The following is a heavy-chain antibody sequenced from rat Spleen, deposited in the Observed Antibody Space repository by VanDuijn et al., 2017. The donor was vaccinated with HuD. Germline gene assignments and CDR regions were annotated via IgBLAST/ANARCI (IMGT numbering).Heavy chain of an antibody. CDR1: GFTFSNYG. CDR3: TTDSGAY. CDR2: ITNSGGST. Sequence: EVQLVESGGGLVQPGRSLKLSCAASGFTFSNYGMAWVRQAPTKGLEWVASITNSGGSTYYRDSVKGRFTISRDNAKSTLYLQMDSLRSEDTATYYCTTDSGAYWGQGTLVTVSS. J-gene: IGHJ3*01. D-gene: IGHD4-1*01. V-gene: IGHV5-27*01.